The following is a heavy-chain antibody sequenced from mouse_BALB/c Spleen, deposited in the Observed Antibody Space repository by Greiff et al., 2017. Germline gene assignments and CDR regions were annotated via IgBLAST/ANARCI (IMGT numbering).Heavy chain of an antibody. D-gene: IGHD2-4*01. V-gene: IGHV5-9-4*01. CDR2: ISSGGSYT. CDR1: GFTFSSYA. CDR3: ARWASTMITTGFAY. J-gene: IGHJ3*01. Sequence: EVQRVESGGGLVKPGGSLKLSCAASGFTFSSYAMPWVRQSPEKRLEWVAEISSGGSYTYYPDTVTGRFTISRDNAKNTLYLEMSSLRSEDTAMYYCARWASTMITTGFAYWGQGTLVTVSA.